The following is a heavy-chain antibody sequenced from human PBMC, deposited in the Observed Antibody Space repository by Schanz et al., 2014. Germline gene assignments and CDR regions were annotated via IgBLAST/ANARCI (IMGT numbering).Heavy chain of an antibody. V-gene: IGHV3-23*04. CDR2: IRGSGGST. Sequence: EVQLVESGGGLVQPGGSLRLSCAASGFTVSSNYMTWVRQAPGKGLEWVSCIRGSGGSTLYADSVKGRFTISRDNAKNTLYLQMNSLRVEDTAEYYCAKNWKGHHITGRPGWSDGMDVWGQGTTVTVSS. CDR1: GFTVSSNY. J-gene: IGHJ6*02. D-gene: IGHD6-6*01. CDR3: AKNWKGHHITGRPGWSDGMDV.